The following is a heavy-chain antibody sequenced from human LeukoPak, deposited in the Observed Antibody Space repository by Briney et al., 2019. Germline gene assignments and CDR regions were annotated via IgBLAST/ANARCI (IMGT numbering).Heavy chain of an antibody. CDR2: ISSSGDTM. V-gene: IGHV3-11*04. CDR3: AKGLAGYYDSSGYFNY. D-gene: IGHD3-22*01. CDR1: GFTFSDFQ. J-gene: IGHJ4*02. Sequence: PGGSLRLSCAASGFTFSDFQMSWIRQAPGKGLECISYISSSGDTMYYADSVKGRFTISRDNSKNTLYLQMNSLRAEDTAAYYCAKGLAGYYDSSGYFNYWGQGTLVTVSS.